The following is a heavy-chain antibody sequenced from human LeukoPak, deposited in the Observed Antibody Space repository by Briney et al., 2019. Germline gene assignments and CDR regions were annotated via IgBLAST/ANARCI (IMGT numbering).Heavy chain of an antibody. J-gene: IGHJ4*02. D-gene: IGHD6-6*01. V-gene: IGHV4-4*07. CDR1: GGSISTYY. CDR2: INTSGST. Sequence: SETLSLTCTVSGGSISTYYWSWIRQPAGKGLEWIGRINTSGSTNYNPSLKSRVTMSVDTSKDQFSLNLSSVTAADTAAYYCARMYSSSSYFDYWGQGTLVTVSS. CDR3: ARMYSSSSYFDY.